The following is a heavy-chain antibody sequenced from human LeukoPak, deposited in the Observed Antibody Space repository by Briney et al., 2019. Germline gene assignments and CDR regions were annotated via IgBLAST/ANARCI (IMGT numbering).Heavy chain of an antibody. V-gene: IGHV1-69*13. Sequence: ASVKVSCKASGYTFTSYDINWVRQATGQGLEWMGGIIPIFGTANYAQKFQGRVTITADESTSTAYMELSSLRSEDTAVYYCARGLRWLQYGADDAFDIWGQGTMVTVSS. J-gene: IGHJ3*02. D-gene: IGHD5-24*01. CDR2: IIPIFGTA. CDR3: ARGLRWLQYGADDAFDI. CDR1: GYTFTSYD.